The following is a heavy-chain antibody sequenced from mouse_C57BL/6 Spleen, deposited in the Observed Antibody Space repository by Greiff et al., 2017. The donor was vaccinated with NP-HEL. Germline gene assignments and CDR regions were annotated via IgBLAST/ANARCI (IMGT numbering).Heavy chain of an antibody. V-gene: IGHV1-15*01. CDR2: IDPETGGT. Sequence: VQVVESGAELVRPGASVTLSCKASGYTFTDYEMHWVKQTPVHGLEWIGAIDPETGGTAYNQKFKGKAILTADKSSSTAYMELRSLTSEDSAVYYCTGNYYGSSYEWYFDVWGTGTTVTVSS. CDR1: GYTFTDYE. CDR3: TGNYYGSSYEWYFDV. J-gene: IGHJ1*03. D-gene: IGHD1-1*01.